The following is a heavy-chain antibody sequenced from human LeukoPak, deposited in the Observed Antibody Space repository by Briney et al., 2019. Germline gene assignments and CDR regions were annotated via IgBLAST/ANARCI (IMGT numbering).Heavy chain of an antibody. CDR2: VDPEDGET. CDR3: AAMVRADY. V-gene: IGHV1-69-2*01. D-gene: IGHD3-10*01. CDR1: GYTFTDYY. Sequence: ASVKVSCKVSGYTFTDYYMHRVQQAPGKGLEWMGLVDPEDGETIYAEKFQGRVTITADTSTDTAYMELSSLRSEDTAVYHCAAMVRADYWGQGTLVTVSS. J-gene: IGHJ4*02.